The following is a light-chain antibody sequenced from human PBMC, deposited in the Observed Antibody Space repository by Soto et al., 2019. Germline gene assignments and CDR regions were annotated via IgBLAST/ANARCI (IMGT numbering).Light chain of an antibody. J-gene: IGKJ1*01. Sequence: DIEMTQSHSTLSASIGDGATITCRTSQSVSGGVAWYQQTPGKAPKLLISDASKLETGVSSRFRCHVSGTEFTLSISSLQPGDSATYYCQQYNSFPWTFGLGTKVDIK. V-gene: IGKV1-5*01. CDR1: QSVSGG. CDR3: QQYNSFPWT. CDR2: DAS.